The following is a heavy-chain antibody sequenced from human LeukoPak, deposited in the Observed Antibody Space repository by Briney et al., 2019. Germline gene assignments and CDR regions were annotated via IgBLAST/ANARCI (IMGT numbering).Heavy chain of an antibody. Sequence: PSETLSLTCTVSGDSISSYYWSWIRQPPGKGLEWIGYIYYSGSTKYSPSLKSRITISVDTSKNQFSLKLSSVTAADTAVYYCARAGLDEYRQLYYFDYWGQGTLVTVSS. V-gene: IGHV4-59*01. CDR2: IYYSGST. CDR3: ARAGLDEYRQLYYFDY. J-gene: IGHJ4*02. CDR1: GDSISSYY. D-gene: IGHD1-1*01.